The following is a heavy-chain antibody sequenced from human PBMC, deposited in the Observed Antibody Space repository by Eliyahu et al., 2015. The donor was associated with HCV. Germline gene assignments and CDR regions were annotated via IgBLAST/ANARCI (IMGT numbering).Heavy chain of an antibody. V-gene: IGHV4-34*01. D-gene: IGHD3-9*01. CDR3: ARVGFDDILTGAVPFDY. J-gene: IGHJ4*02. CDR1: GGSFSGYY. CDR2: INHSGST. Sequence: QVQLQQWGAGLLKPSETLSLTCAVYGGSFSGYYWSWIRQPPGKGLEWIGEINHSGSTNYNPSLKSRVTISVDTSKNQFSLKLSSVTAADTAVYYCARVGFDDILTGAVPFDYWGQGTLVTVSS.